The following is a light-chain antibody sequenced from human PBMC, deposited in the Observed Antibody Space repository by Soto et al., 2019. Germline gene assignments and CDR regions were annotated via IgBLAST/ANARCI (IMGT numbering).Light chain of an antibody. V-gene: IGLV2-14*01. CDR2: EVS. Sequence: QSVLTQPASVSGSPGQAITISCSGSSSDVGAHNFVSWYQHHPGKAPKLMIYEVSNRPSGVSNRFSGAKSGNTASLTISGLQAEDEADYYCNAYTSSNPYVFGSGPKVT. CDR3: NAYTSSNPYV. CDR1: SSDVGAHNF. J-gene: IGLJ1*01.